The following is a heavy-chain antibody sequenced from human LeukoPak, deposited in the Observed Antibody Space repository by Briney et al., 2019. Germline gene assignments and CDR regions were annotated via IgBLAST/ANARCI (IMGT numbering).Heavy chain of an antibody. Sequence: SETLSLTCAVYGGSFSGYYWSWIRQPPGKGLEWIGEINHSGSTNYNPSLKSRVTISVDTSKNQFSLKLSSVTAADTAVYYCARDGKMLAVAAFDYWGQGTLVTVSS. CDR1: GGSFSGYY. CDR3: ARDGKMLAVAAFDY. V-gene: IGHV4-34*01. CDR2: INHSGST. D-gene: IGHD6-19*01. J-gene: IGHJ4*02.